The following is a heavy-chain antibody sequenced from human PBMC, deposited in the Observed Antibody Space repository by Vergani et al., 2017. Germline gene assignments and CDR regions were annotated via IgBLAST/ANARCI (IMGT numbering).Heavy chain of an antibody. J-gene: IGHJ6*02. Sequence: EVQLVQSGAEVKKPGESVKISCKGSGYSFTSYWIGWVRQMPEKGLEWMGIIYPDDSDTRYSPSFQGQVTISADKSISTAYLQWSSLKASDTAIYYCARQXSWSGSSHYGMDVWVQGTTVTVSS. V-gene: IGHV5-51*01. D-gene: IGHD1-26*01. CDR3: ARQXSWSGSSHYGMDV. CDR1: GYSFTSYW. CDR2: IYPDDSDT.